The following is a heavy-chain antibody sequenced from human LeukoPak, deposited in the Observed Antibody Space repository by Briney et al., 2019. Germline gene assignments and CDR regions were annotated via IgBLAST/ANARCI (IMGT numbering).Heavy chain of an antibody. V-gene: IGHV3-30*02. D-gene: IGHD5-24*01. CDR1: GFTFSSYG. CDR2: IRYDGSNK. J-gene: IGHJ3*02. CDR3: AKDIVEMATAYAFDI. Sequence: PGGSLRLSCAASGFTFSSYGMHWVRQAPGKGLEWVTFIRYDGSNKYYADSVKGRFTISRDNSKNTLYLRMNSLRAEDTAVYYCAKDIVEMATAYAFDIWGQGTMVTVSS.